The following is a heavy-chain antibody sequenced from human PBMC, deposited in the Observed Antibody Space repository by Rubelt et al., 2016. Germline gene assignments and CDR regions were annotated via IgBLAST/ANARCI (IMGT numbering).Heavy chain of an antibody. CDR3: VRHMGG. D-gene: IGHD3-16*01. Sequence: EVQLLESGGGLVQPGGSLRLSCAASGFTFSSYWMSWVRQAPGKGLEWVASIKPDGSTKKGVDSVRGRFTISRDNAKNSLYLQMNSLRVDDTAVYDCVRHMGGWGPGTQVTVSS. CDR1: GFTFSSYW. J-gene: IGHJ4*02. V-gene: IGHV3-7*03. CDR2: IKPDGSTK.